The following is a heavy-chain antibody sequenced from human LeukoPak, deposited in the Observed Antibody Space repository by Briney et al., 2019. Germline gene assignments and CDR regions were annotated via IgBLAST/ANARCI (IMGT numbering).Heavy chain of an antibody. Sequence: SETLSFTCTVSGDSISSNYWSWLAQPPGKGLEWVGYISNSGSTKYNPSLRSRVTISVDTPKNLFSLKLTSMTAADTAFYYCARCRDEFADYGFTSWGQGTLVTVSS. CDR1: GDSISSNY. D-gene: IGHD4-17*01. CDR2: ISNSGST. J-gene: IGHJ1*01. V-gene: IGHV4-59*01. CDR3: ARCRDEFADYGFTS.